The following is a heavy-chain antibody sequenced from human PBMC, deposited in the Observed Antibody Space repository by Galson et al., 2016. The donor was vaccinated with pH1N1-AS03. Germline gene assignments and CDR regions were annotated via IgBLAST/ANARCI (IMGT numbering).Heavy chain of an antibody. J-gene: IGHJ4*02. V-gene: IGHV4-38-2*01. CDR2: VHHSGAT. Sequence: ETLSLTCEVSGYSIRSDYYWGWIRQPPGKGLEWIGSVHHSGATWHNPSLKSRVTISVDTSKHQFSLRVNPVTVAETAVDYCAAPGGGSYSYWGQGKLVTAAS. CDR3: AAPGGGSYSY. CDR1: GYSIRSDYY. D-gene: IGHD2-21*01.